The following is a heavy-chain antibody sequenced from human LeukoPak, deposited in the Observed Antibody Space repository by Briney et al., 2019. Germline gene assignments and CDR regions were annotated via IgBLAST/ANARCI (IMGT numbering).Heavy chain of an antibody. CDR2: INHSGST. CDR3: ARAPREAILTGYCLGFDY. V-gene: IGHV4-34*01. Sequence: SETLSLTCAVYGGSFSGYYWSWIRQPPGKGLEWIGEINHSGSTNYNPSLKSRVTISVDTSKNQLSLKLSSVTAADTAVYYCARAPREAILTGYCLGFDYWGQGTLVTVSS. J-gene: IGHJ4*02. CDR1: GGSFSGYY. D-gene: IGHD3-9*01.